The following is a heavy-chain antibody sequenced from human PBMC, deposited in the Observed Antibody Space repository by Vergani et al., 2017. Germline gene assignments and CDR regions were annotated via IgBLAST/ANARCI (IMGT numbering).Heavy chain of an antibody. V-gene: IGHV3-30*18. Sequence: VQLVETGGGLIQPGGSLRLSCAASGFTFSSYGMHWVRQAPGKGLEWVAVISYDGSNKYYADSVKGRFTISRDNSKNTLYLQMNSLRAEDTAVYYCAKDSTASRIPAAEGGLDYWGQGTLVTVSS. CDR1: GFTFSSYG. CDR3: AKDSTASRIPAAEGGLDY. J-gene: IGHJ4*02. CDR2: ISYDGSNK. D-gene: IGHD2-2*01.